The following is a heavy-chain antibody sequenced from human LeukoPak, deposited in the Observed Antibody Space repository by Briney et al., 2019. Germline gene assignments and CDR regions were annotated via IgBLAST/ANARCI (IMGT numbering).Heavy chain of an antibody. D-gene: IGHD2-15*01. CDR2: ISYDGSAK. CDR1: GFTFSSFA. Sequence: PGRSLRLSCAASGFTFSSFAMHWLRQAPGKGPEWAAVISYDGSAKYYADSVRGRFTISRDDSKNTLYLQMNSLRPEDTAIYYCVKGSVAYTGGHLDYWGQGTLVTVSS. CDR3: VKGSVAYTGGHLDY. J-gene: IGHJ4*02. V-gene: IGHV3-30*18.